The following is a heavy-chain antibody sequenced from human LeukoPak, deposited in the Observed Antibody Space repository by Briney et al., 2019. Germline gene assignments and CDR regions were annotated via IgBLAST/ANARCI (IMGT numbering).Heavy chain of an antibody. CDR3: ARRTAVAGDFDY. D-gene: IGHD6-19*01. J-gene: IGHJ4*02. CDR1: GGSISSGGYY. Sequence: PSETLSLTCTVSGGSISSGGYYWSWIRQHPGKGLEWIGYIYYSGSTYYNPSLKSRVTISVDTSKNQFSLRLSSVTAADTAVYYCARRTAVAGDFDYWGQGALVTVSS. V-gene: IGHV4-31*03. CDR2: IYYSGST.